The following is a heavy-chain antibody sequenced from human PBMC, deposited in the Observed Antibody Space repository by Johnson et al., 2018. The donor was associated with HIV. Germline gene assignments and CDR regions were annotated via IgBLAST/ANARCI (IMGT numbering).Heavy chain of an antibody. V-gene: IGHV3-13*01. CDR2: IGTAGDT. J-gene: IGHJ3*02. Sequence: AIGTAGDTYYPGSVKGRFTISRENAKNSLYLQMNSLRAGDTAVYYCARWGTVTTDAFDIWGQGTMVTVSS. CDR3: ARWGTVTTDAFDI. D-gene: IGHD4-17*01.